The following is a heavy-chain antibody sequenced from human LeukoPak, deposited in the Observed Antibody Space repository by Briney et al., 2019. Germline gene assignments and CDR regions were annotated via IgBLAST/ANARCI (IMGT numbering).Heavy chain of an antibody. CDR3: ARGEESDAAMVRGSPLDY. CDR2: ISSNGGST. D-gene: IGHD5-18*01. V-gene: IGHV3-64*01. CDR1: GFTFSSYA. Sequence: GGSLRLSCAASGFTFSSYAMHWVRQAPGKGLEYVSAISSNGGSTYYANSVKGRFTISRDNSKNTLYLQMGSLRAEDMAVYYCARGEESDAAMVRGSPLDYWGQGTLVTVSS. J-gene: IGHJ4*02.